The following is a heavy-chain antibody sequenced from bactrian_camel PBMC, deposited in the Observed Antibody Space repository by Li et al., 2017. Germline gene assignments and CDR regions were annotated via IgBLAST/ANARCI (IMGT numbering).Heavy chain of an antibody. CDR3: AAPVRCGDSWFTSDGRSR. D-gene: IGHD2*01. V-gene: IGHV3S53*01. J-gene: IGHJ4*01. CDR2: IDSDGTT. Sequence: VQLVESGGGSVQAGGSLRLSCAAPGFLSSSDCLGWFRREPGEEREGVAEIDSDGTTRYADSVKGRFTISQENAKNTVYLQMNSAKPEDTAMYYCAAPVRCGDSWFTSDGRSRWGQGTQVTVS. CDR1: GFLSSSDC.